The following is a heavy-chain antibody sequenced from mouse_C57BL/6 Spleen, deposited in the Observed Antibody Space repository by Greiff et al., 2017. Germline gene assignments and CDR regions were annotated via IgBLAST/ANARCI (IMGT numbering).Heavy chain of an antibody. D-gene: IGHD2-5*01. J-gene: IGHJ4*01. V-gene: IGHV5-4*01. CDR1: GFTFSSYA. Sequence: EVQLVESGGGLVKPGGSLKLSCAASGFTFSSYAMSWVRQTPEKRLEWVATISDGGSYTYYPDNVKGRFTISRDNAKNNLYLQMSHLKSEDTAMYYCASLYSNYGAMDYWGQGTSVTVSS. CDR2: ISDGGSYT. CDR3: ASLYSNYGAMDY.